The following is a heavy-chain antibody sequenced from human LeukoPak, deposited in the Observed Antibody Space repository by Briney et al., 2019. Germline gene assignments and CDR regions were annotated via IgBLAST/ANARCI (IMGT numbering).Heavy chain of an antibody. D-gene: IGHD6-25*01. CDR2: FDPEDGET. CDR1: GYTLTELF. V-gene: IGHV1-24*01. J-gene: IGHJ6*04. Sequence: WASVKVSCKVCGYTLTELFMHWLRPAPGKGLDWMGGFDPEDGETIYAQKFQGRVTMTEDTSTDTAYMELSSLRSEDTAVYYCATGSGIAAGYYYYGMDVWGKGTTVTVSS. CDR3: ATGSGIAAGYYYYGMDV.